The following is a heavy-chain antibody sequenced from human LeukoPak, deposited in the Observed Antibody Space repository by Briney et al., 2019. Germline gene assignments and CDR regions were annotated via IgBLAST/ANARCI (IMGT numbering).Heavy chain of an antibody. CDR3: AKEYQYYYESGGFDY. CDR1: GFTFSNYS. Sequence: GGSLRLSCAASGFTFSNYSMNWVRQAPGKGLEWVSYISRSSSTIYYADSVKGRFTISRDNSKNTLYLQMNSLRAEDTAVYYCAKEYQYYYESGGFDYWGQGTLVTVSS. CDR2: ISRSSSTI. D-gene: IGHD3-22*01. V-gene: IGHV3-48*01. J-gene: IGHJ4*02.